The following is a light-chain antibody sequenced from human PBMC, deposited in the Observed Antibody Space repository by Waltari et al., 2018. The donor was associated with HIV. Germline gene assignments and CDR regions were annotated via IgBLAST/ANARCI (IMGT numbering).Light chain of an antibody. CDR1: SSNIGNAN. Sequence: QSVLTQPPSASGTPGQTATISCSGGSSNIGNANVYWYQQLPGMTPKLLIYKNYVRPSGVPDRFAGSKSGTSASLAISGLRSEDEADYYCVGWDSSLSAYVFGAGTKVTVL. V-gene: IGLV1-47*01. CDR2: KNY. J-gene: IGLJ1*01. CDR3: VGWDSSLSAYV.